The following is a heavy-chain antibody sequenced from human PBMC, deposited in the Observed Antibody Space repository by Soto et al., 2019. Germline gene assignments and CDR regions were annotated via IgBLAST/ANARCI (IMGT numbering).Heavy chain of an antibody. V-gene: IGHV3-13*01. D-gene: IGHD3-22*01. J-gene: IGHJ4*02. CDR2: IGTAGDT. Sequence: EVQLVESGGGLVQLGGSLRLSCAASGFTFSSYDMHWVRQATGKGLEWVSAIGTAGDTYYPGSVKGRFTISRENAKNSLYLQMNSLRAEDTAVYYCARGDSSGYYENWGQGTLVTVSS. CDR3: ARGDSSGYYEN. CDR1: GFTFSSYD.